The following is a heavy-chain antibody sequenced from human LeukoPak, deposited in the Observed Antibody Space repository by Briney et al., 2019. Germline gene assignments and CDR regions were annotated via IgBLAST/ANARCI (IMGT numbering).Heavy chain of an antibody. J-gene: IGHJ6*03. CDR1: GFTFSSYS. D-gene: IGHD6-6*01. Sequence: NTGGSLRLSCAASGFTFSSYSMNWVRQAPGKGLEWVSSISSSSSYIYYADSVKGRFTISRDNAKNSLYLQMNSLRAEDTAVYYCARGEAARPGSGYYYYYMDVWGKGTTVTVSS. CDR3: ARGEAARPGSGYYYYYMDV. CDR2: ISSSSSYI. V-gene: IGHV3-21*01.